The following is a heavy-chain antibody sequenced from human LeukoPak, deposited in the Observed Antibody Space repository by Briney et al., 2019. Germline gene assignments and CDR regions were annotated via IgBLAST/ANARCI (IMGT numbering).Heavy chain of an antibody. J-gene: IGHJ4*02. Sequence: GGSLRLSCAASGFTVSSNYMGWVRQAPGKGLEWVSVIYSDGRTYYAGSVKGRFTVSRDNSKNTLYLQMNSLRAEDTAVYYCARASYYYQSSGYYGFDYWGQGTLVTVSS. V-gene: IGHV3-53*01. CDR3: ARASYYYQSSGYYGFDY. D-gene: IGHD3-22*01. CDR2: IYSDGRT. CDR1: GFTVSSNY.